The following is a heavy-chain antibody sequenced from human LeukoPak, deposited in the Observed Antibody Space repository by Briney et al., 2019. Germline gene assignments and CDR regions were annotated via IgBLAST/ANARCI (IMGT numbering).Heavy chain of an antibody. CDR2: ISAYNGNT. J-gene: IGHJ4*02. CDR3: ARDSPVVVTASLDY. D-gene: IGHD2-21*02. CDR1: GYTSTSYG. Sequence: ASVKVSCKASGYTSTSYGISWVRQAPGQGLEWMGWISAYNGNTNYAQKLQGRVTMTTDTSTSTAYMELRSLRSDDTAVYYCARDSPVVVTASLDYWGQGTLVTVSS. V-gene: IGHV1-18*01.